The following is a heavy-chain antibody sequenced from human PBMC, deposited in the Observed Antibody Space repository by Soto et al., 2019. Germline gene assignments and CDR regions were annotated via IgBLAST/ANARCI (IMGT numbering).Heavy chain of an antibody. D-gene: IGHD3-22*01. CDR2: ISAYNGNT. CDR3: ARDGSEPSIIVVVIARFDP. Sequence: ASVKVSCKASGYTFTSYGISWVRQAPGQGLEWMGWISAYNGNTNYAQKLQGRVTMTTDTSTSTAYMELRSLRSDDTAVYYCARDGSEPSIIVVVIARFDPWGQGTLVTVSS. V-gene: IGHV1-18*04. J-gene: IGHJ5*02. CDR1: GYTFTSYG.